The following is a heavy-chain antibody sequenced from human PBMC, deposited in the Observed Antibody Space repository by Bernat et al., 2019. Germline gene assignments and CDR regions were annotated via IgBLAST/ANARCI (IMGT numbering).Heavy chain of an antibody. V-gene: IGHV1-69*01. Sequence: QVQLVQSGAEVKKPGSSVKVSCKASGGTFSSYAISWVRQAPGQGLEWMGGIIPIFGTANYAQKFQGRVTITADESTSTAYMELSSLRSEDTAVYYCVTSFMITFGGVSMHDAFDIWGQGTMVTVSS. CDR3: VTSFMITFGGVSMHDAFDI. CDR2: IIPIFGTA. CDR1: GGTFSSYA. J-gene: IGHJ3*02. D-gene: IGHD3-16*01.